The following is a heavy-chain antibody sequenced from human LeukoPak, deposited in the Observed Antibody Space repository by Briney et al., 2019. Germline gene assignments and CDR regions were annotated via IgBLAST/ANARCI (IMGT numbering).Heavy chain of an antibody. D-gene: IGHD4-17*01. V-gene: IGHV1-2*02. J-gene: IGHJ4*02. CDR3: ARDRLHYGEYEKTLDY. CDR1: GYTFTGYY. CDR2: INPNSGGT. Sequence: ASVKVSCKASGYTFTGYYIHWVRQAPGQGLEWMGWINPNSGGTNYAQKFQGRVTMTRDTSISTAYMELSRLRSDDTAVYYCARDRLHYGEYEKTLDYWGQGTLVTVSS.